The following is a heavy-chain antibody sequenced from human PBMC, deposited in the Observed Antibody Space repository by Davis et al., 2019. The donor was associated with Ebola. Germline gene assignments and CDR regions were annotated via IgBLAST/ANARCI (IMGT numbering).Heavy chain of an antibody. Sequence: GSLRLSCTVPGGSISSYYWSWIRQPPGKGLEWIGNIYYTGGTHYSPSLKSRVTLFVDTSKDESSLKMTSVTAADTAVYYCARDHGGGRMDVWGQGTTVTVSS. D-gene: IGHD3-16*01. J-gene: IGHJ6*02. CDR3: ARDHGGGRMDV. CDR1: GGSISSYY. V-gene: IGHV4-59*01. CDR2: IYYTGGT.